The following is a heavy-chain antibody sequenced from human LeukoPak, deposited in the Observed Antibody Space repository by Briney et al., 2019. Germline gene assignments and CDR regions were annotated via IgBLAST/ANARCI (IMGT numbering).Heavy chain of an antibody. CDR1: GFTFDDYA. CDR3: ARDEVGATGGY. V-gene: IGHV3-9*01. CDR2: ISWNSGSI. J-gene: IGHJ4*02. Sequence: GGSLRLSCAASGFTFDDYAMHWVRQAPGKGLEWVSGISWNSGSIGYADSVKGRFTISRDNSKNTLYLQMNSLRAEDTAVYYCARDEVGATGGYWGQGTLVTVSS. D-gene: IGHD1-26*01.